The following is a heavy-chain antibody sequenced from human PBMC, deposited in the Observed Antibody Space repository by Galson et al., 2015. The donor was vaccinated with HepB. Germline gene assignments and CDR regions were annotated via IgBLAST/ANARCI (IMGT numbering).Heavy chain of an antibody. J-gene: IGHJ4*02. D-gene: IGHD6-13*01. Sequence: SVKVSCKVSGYTLTELSMHWVRQAPGKGLEWMGGFDPEDGETICAQKFQGRVTMTEDTPTDTAYMELSSLRSEDTAVYYCATDRVAAAAFDYWGQGTLVTVSS. CDR3: ATDRVAAAAFDY. CDR2: FDPEDGET. V-gene: IGHV1-24*01. CDR1: GYTLTELS.